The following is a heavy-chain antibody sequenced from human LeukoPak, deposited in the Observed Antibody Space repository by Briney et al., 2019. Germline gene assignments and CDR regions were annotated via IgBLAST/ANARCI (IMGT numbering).Heavy chain of an antibody. V-gene: IGHV4-34*01. CDR2: INHSGST. CDR1: GGSFSGYY. D-gene: IGHD3-16*01. J-gene: IGHJ6*03. Sequence: SETLSLTCAVYGGSFSGYYWSWIRQPPGKGLEWIGDINHSGSTNYNPSLKSRVTISVDTSKNQFSLKLSSVTAADTAVYYCARWRGQGRQTYCYYYMDVWGKGTTVTVSS. CDR3: ARWRGQGRQTYCYYYMDV.